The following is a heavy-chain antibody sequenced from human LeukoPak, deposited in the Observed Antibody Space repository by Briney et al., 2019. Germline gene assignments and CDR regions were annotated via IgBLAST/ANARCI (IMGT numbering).Heavy chain of an antibody. CDR3: AKDDTFGGVIVILDY. CDR1: AFTFSSYS. V-gene: IGHV3-30*18. J-gene: IGHJ4*02. CDR2: ISYDGSNR. D-gene: IGHD3-16*02. Sequence: PGGSLRLSCAASAFTFSSYSMHWVRQAPGKGLEWVALISYDGSNRYYADSVRGRFTISRDNSKNTLYLQMNSLRAEDTAVYYCAKDDTFGGVIVILDYWGQGTLVTVSS.